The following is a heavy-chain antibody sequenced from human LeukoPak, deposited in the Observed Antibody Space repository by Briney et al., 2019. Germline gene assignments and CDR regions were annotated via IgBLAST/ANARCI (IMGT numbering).Heavy chain of an antibody. Sequence: ASVKVSCKASGYTFTGYYIHWVRQAPGQGLEWMGWINPNSGGTNYAQKFQGRVTMTRDTSISTAYMELSRLRSDDTAVYYCARDPEYYDFWSGYPRNYFDYWGQGTLVTVSS. CDR1: GYTFTGYY. D-gene: IGHD3-3*01. CDR2: INPNSGGT. V-gene: IGHV1-2*02. J-gene: IGHJ4*02. CDR3: ARDPEYYDFWSGYPRNYFDY.